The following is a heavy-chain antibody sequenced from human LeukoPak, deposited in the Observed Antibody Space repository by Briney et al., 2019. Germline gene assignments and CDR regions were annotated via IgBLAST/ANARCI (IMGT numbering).Heavy chain of an antibody. D-gene: IGHD3-9*01. CDR2: ISSSGSTI. J-gene: IGHJ4*02. Sequence: PGGSLRLSCAASGFTFSSYEMNWVRQAPGKGLEWVSYISSSGSTIYYADSVKGRFTISRDNAKNSLYLQMNSLRAEDTAVYYCARYSRVLRYFDRLPNFDYWGQGTLVTVSS. CDR1: GFTFSSYE. CDR3: ARYSRVLRYFDRLPNFDY. V-gene: IGHV3-48*03.